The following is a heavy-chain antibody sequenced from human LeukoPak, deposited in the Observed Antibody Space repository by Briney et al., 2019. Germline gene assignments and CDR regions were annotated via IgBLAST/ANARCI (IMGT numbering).Heavy chain of an antibody. Sequence: PGGSPRLSCVASGFTFSDYAMNWVRQAPGKGLEWVSTFKTKYHPVYYAESVRGRFTISTDNSRNTVFLQMNSLRADDTALYYCARSVPDYTRFGYWGQGALVTVSS. CDR2: FKTKYHPV. CDR3: ARSVPDYTRFGY. CDR1: GFTFSDYA. V-gene: IGHV3-23*05. D-gene: IGHD4-11*01. J-gene: IGHJ4*02.